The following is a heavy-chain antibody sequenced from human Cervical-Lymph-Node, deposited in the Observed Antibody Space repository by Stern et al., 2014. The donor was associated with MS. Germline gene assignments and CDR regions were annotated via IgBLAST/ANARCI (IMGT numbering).Heavy chain of an antibody. D-gene: IGHD6-19*01. CDR2: INPSGGST. J-gene: IGHJ6*02. Sequence: VQLVESGAEVKKPGASVKVSCKASGYTFTNYYMHWVRQAPGQGLEWMGIINPSGGSTSYAQKFQGRVTMTRDSSTSTVHMELSSLRSEDTAVYYCAREVAGHRLGMMDVWGQGTTVTVSS. CDR3: AREVAGHRLGMMDV. V-gene: IGHV1-46*01. CDR1: GYTFTNYY.